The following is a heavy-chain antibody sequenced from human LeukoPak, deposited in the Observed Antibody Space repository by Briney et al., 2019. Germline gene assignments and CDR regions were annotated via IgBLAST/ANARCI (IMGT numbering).Heavy chain of an antibody. Sequence: ASVKVSCKASGYTFSGYYMHWVRQAPGQGLEWMGWINPNRGVTNYAQKFQGRVTMTRDTSLSTAYMDLSRLTSDDTAVYYCARDWPGISLHFDLWGRGTLITVSS. J-gene: IGHJ2*01. CDR3: ARDWPGISLHFDL. CDR2: INPNRGVT. CDR1: GYTFSGYY. D-gene: IGHD2-15*01. V-gene: IGHV1-2*02.